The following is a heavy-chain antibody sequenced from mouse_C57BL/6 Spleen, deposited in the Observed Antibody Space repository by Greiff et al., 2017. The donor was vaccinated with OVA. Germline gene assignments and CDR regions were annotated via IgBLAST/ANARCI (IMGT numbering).Heavy chain of an antibody. CDR1: GYTFTSYW. V-gene: IGHV1-5*01. D-gene: IGHD1-1*01. CDR2: IYPGNSDT. J-gene: IGHJ3*01. CDR3: TISTVVARGFAY. Sequence: EVQLQQSGTVLARPGASVKMSCKTSGYTFTSYWMHWVKQRPGQGLEWIGAIYPGNSDTSYNQKFKGKAKLTAVTSASTAYMELSSLTNEDSAVYYCTISTVVARGFAYWGQGTLVTVSA.